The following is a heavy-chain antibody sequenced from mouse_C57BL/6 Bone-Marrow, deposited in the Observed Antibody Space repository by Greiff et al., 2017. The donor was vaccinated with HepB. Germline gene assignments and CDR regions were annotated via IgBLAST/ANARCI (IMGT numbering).Heavy chain of an antibody. J-gene: IGHJ4*01. V-gene: IGHV1-52*01. Sequence: QVQLKQPGAELVRPGSSVKLSCKASGYTFTSYWMHWVKQRPIQGLEWIGNIDPSDSETHYTQKFKDKATLTVDKSSSTAYMQLSSLTSEDSAVYYCARSWYGYPYAMDYWGQGTSVTVSS. CDR2: IDPSDSET. CDR1: GYTFTSYW. D-gene: IGHD2-2*01. CDR3: ARSWYGYPYAMDY.